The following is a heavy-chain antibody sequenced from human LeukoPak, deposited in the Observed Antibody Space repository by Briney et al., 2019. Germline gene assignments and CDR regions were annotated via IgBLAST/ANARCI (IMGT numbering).Heavy chain of an antibody. CDR3: GRPNPDSSGYYGSFDP. CDR1: GGSISSSSDY. J-gene: IGHJ5*02. Sequence: PSETLSLTCSVSGGSISSSSDYWGWVRQPPGKGLEWIGSIYHSETTYYNPSLKSRVIISVDMSKNQFSLKLNSVTAADTAVYYCGRPNPDSSGYYGSFDPWGQGILVIVSS. V-gene: IGHV4-39*01. CDR2: IYHSETT. D-gene: IGHD3-22*01.